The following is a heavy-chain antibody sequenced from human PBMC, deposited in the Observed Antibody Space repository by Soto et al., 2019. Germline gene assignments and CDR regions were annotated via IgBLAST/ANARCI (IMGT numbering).Heavy chain of an antibody. CDR2: IWYDGSQK. CDR3: ARDSWQHRLADFDY. Sequence: QVQLVESGGGVVQPGRSLRLSCAASGFTFSDYGMHWVRQAPGKGLEWVAVIWYDGSQKYYAESLKGRVTISRDNSKNTVSLQMNSLRAEDSAIYYCARDSWQHRLADFDYWGPGTLVTVSS. CDR1: GFTFSDYG. D-gene: IGHD6-13*01. J-gene: IGHJ4*02. V-gene: IGHV3-33*01.